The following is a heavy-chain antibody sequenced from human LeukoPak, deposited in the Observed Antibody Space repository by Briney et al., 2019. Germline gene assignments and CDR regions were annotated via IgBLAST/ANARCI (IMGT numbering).Heavy chain of an antibody. CDR3: ARGYIYGYHY. Sequence: GGSLRLSCAASRFTFSTYAMSWVRQAPRKGLERVSAISGNGGSTYYADSVKGRFTISRDNSKSTLFLQMNSLRAEDTAVYYCARGYIYGYHYWGQGTLVTVSS. D-gene: IGHD5-18*01. CDR2: ISGNGGST. J-gene: IGHJ4*02. CDR1: RFTFSTYA. V-gene: IGHV3-23*01.